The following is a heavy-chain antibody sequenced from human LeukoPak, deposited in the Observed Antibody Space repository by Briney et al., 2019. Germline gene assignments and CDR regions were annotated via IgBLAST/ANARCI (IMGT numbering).Heavy chain of an antibody. J-gene: IGHJ4*02. D-gene: IGHD3-22*01. CDR2: IGSSGSTI. V-gene: IGHV3-11*01. Sequence: GGSLRLSCAASGFTFSDYYMSWIRQAPGKGLEWVSYIGSSGSTIYYADSVKGRFTISRDNAKNSLYLQMNSLRAEDTAVYYCARDHYYDSSGYFLGYWGQGTLVTVSS. CDR1: GFTFSDYY. CDR3: ARDHYYDSSGYFLGY.